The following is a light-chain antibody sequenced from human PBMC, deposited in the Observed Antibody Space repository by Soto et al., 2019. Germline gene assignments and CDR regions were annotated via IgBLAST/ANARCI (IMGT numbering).Light chain of an antibody. Sequence: EIVMTQSPATLSVSPGERATLSCRASRNVGSKLAWYMQKPGQSPRLLISGASTRAADFPARFSGSGSGTEFLLTISSLQSEDFAFYYCQQYDDWPWTFGQGTKVEIK. CDR3: QQYDDWPWT. J-gene: IGKJ1*01. CDR1: RNVGSK. CDR2: GAS. V-gene: IGKV3-15*01.